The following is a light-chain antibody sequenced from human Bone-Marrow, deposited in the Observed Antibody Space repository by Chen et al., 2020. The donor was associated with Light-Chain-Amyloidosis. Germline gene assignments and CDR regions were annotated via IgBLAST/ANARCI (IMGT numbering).Light chain of an antibody. J-gene: IGLJ3*02. CDR3: QVWDRSSDRPV. Sequence: SYVLTQPSSVSVAPGQTDTLACGGNNIGSTSVHWYPQTPGQAPLLVVYDDSDRPSGIPERLSGSNSGNTATLTSSRVEAGDEADYYCQVWDRSSDRPVFGGGTKLPVL. CDR2: DDS. CDR1: NIGSTS. V-gene: IGLV3-21*02.